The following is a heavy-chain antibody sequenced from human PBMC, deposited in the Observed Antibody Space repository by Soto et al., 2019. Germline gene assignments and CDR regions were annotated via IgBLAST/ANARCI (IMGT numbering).Heavy chain of an antibody. CDR3: ARPYGRSYAMDV. V-gene: IGHV5-51*01. D-gene: IGHD2-15*01. Sequence: GESLKISCKGSGYSFTTYWIACVRQMPGKGLEWMGIIYPSDSDTRYSPSFQGQVTISADKSISTTYLQWSSLKASDTAMYYCARPYGRSYAMDVWGQGTTVTVSS. J-gene: IGHJ6*02. CDR2: IYPSDSDT. CDR1: GYSFTTYW.